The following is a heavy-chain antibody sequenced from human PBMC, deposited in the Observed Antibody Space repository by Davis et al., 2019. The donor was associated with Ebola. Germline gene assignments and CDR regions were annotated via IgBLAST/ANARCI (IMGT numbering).Heavy chain of an antibody. CDR2: ISGSGGNT. D-gene: IGHD3-3*01. CDR1: GFTFSSYS. V-gene: IGHV3-23*01. J-gene: IGHJ6*04. Sequence: GGSLRLSCAASGFTFSSYSMNRVRQAPGKGLEWVSAISGSGGNTYYADSVKGRFTISRDNSKKTMYLQMNSLRGEDTAVYYCARSGLSFGVVKYHYGMDAWGKGTTVTVSS. CDR3: ARSGLSFGVVKYHYGMDA.